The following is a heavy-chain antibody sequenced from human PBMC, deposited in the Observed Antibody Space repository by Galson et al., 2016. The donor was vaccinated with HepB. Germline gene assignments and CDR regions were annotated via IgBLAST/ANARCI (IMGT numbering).Heavy chain of an antibody. V-gene: IGHV3-7*01. J-gene: IGHJ4*02. CDR3: ARDYRHCGADPM. Sequence: SLRLSCAASGFAFNTYWMSWVRHAPGKGLEWVANIKQDESEKYYVESVKGRVTISRDNSKNSLYLQMNSLTADDTAVYSCARDYRHCGADPMGAQGTLVTVSS. CDR1: GFAFNTYW. CDR2: IKQDESEK. D-gene: IGHD2-21*02.